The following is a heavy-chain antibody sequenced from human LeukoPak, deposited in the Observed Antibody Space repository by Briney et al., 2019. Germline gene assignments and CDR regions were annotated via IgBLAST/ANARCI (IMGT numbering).Heavy chain of an antibody. V-gene: IGHV4-39*01. J-gene: IGHJ5*02. Sequence: SETLSLTCTVSGGSISSSSYYWGWIRQPPGKGLEWIGSIYYSGSTYYNPSLKSRVTISVDTPKNQFSLKLSSVTAADTAVYYCARPLSVTFGGVIDPWFDPWGQGTLVTVSS. D-gene: IGHD3-16*02. CDR2: IYYSGST. CDR1: GGSISSSSYY. CDR3: ARPLSVTFGGVIDPWFDP.